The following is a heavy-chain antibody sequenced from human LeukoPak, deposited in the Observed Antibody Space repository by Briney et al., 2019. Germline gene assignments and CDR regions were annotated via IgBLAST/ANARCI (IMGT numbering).Heavy chain of an antibody. CDR2: IYYSGST. V-gene: IGHV4-59*01. CDR3: ARVRELPDDAFDI. Sequence: SETLSLTCTVSGGSISSYYWSWIRQPPGKGLEWIGYIYYSGSTNYNPSLKSRVTISVDTSKNQFSLRLSSVTAADTAVYYCARVRELPDDAFDIWGQGTMVTVSS. CDR1: GGSISSYY. D-gene: IGHD1-26*01. J-gene: IGHJ3*02.